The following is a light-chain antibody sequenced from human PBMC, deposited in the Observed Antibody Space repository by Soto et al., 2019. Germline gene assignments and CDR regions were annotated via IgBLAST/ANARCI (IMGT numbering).Light chain of an antibody. CDR2: GAF. V-gene: IGKV3-15*01. CDR3: QQYNGWPLT. J-gene: IGKJ4*02. CDR1: QSVRSN. Sequence: MTLSPVTVSVSQAQRATLSCTASQSVRSNLAWYQQKPGQAPSLLIFGAFTRAIGIPARFSGTGSGTEFTLTISSLQAEDVALYYCQQYNGWPLTFGEGTKVDI.